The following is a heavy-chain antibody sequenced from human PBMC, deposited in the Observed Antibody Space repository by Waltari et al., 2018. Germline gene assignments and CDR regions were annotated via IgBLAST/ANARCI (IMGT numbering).Heavy chain of an antibody. CDR1: GFTFSSYS. CDR2: ISTSSRYI. V-gene: IGHV3-21*04. D-gene: IGHD2-15*01. CDR3: ARQPPATAAFDI. Sequence: EVQLVESGGGLGKPGGSRRLCCAASGFTFSSYSMNWVGPAPGKGREWVSSISTSSRYIYYADSVKGRFTISRDNAKNSLYLQMNSLRAEDTAVYYCARQPPATAAFDIWGQGTMVTVSS. J-gene: IGHJ3*02.